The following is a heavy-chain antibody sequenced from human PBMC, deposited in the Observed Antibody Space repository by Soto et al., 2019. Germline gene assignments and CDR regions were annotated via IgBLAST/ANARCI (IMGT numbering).Heavy chain of an antibody. D-gene: IGHD2-21*01. CDR1: GFMFSAYA. CDR3: ATHPPYYV. CDR2: ISYDGTNK. V-gene: IGHV3-30*04. Sequence: GGSLRLSCAASGFMFSAYAMLWVRQAPGKGLEWVAAISYDGTNKYYADSIKGRFTISRDNSANTLFLQVNSLRREDTAMYYCATHPPYYVWGQGTTVTVSS. J-gene: IGHJ6*02.